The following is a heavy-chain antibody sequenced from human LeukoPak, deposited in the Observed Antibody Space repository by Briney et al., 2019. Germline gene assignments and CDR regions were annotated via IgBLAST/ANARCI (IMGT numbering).Heavy chain of an antibody. D-gene: IGHD2-8*01. CDR3: ARVPGSSMVYAIRRNNWFDP. J-gene: IGHJ5*02. CDR2: INPNGGST. Sequence: GASVKLSCKASGYIFTTYYIHWVRQAPGQGLEWMGIINPNGGSTTYAQKFQGRVTMTRDKSTSTVYMELSSLRSEDTAMYYCARVPGSSMVYAIRRNNWFDPWGQGTLVTVSS. V-gene: IGHV1-46*01. CDR1: GYIFTTYY.